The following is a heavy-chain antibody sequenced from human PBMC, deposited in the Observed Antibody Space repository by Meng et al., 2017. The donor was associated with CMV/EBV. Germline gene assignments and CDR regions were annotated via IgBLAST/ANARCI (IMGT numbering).Heavy chain of an antibody. D-gene: IGHD6-13*01. CDR3: AKDIVKLEQQLDYDGFDI. CDR2: LTWNSGVI. Sequence: SLKIYCAGSGFSFDDYAMHWVRQAPGKGLEWVSGLTWNSGVIAYADSVKGRFFISRDNANNSLYLRMNSLRAEDTAMYYCAKDIVKLEQQLDYDGFDIWGQGTMVTVSS. V-gene: IGHV3-9*01. J-gene: IGHJ3*02. CDR1: GFSFDDYA.